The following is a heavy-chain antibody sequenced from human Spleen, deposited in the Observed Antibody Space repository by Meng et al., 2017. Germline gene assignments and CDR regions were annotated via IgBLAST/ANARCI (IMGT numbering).Heavy chain of an antibody. J-gene: IGHJ5*02. CDR1: GGSISSGDYY. D-gene: IGHD1-26*01. CDR3: VRSRAWVRTGFDP. V-gene: IGHV4-30-4*01. CDR2: IYYSGST. Sequence: QVQLQESGPGLVKPSQTLSLTCTVSGGSISSGDYYWSWIRQPPGKGLEWIGYIYYSGSTYYNPSLKSRLTISVDTSKNQFSLKLSSVTAADTAVYYCVRSRAWVRTGFDPWGQGTLVTVSS.